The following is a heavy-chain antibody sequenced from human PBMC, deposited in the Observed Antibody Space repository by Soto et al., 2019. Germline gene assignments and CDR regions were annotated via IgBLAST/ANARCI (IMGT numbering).Heavy chain of an antibody. CDR3: AREIWSGYSYYYYGMDV. Sequence: EVQLVESGGGLIQPGGSLRLSCAASGFTVSSNYMSWVRQAPGKGLVWVSVIYSGGSTYYADSVKGRFTITRDNSKNTLYLQMNSLRAEDTAVYYCAREIWSGYSYYYYGMDVWGQGTTVTVSS. V-gene: IGHV3-53*01. D-gene: IGHD3-3*01. CDR1: GFTVSSNY. J-gene: IGHJ6*02. CDR2: IYSGGST.